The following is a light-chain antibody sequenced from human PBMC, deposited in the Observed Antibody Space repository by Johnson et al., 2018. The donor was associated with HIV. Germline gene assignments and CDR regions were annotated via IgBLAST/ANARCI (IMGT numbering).Light chain of an antibody. CDR2: DNN. V-gene: IGLV1-51*01. CDR3: GTWDSSLSAPRV. CDR1: SSNIGNNY. J-gene: IGLJ1*01. Sequence: QPVLTQPPSVSAAPGQKVTISCSGSSSNIGNNYVSWYQQFPGTAPKLLIYDNNKRPSGIPDRFSGSKSGTSATLDITGLQTGDEADYYCGTWDSSLSAPRVFGTWTKVTVL.